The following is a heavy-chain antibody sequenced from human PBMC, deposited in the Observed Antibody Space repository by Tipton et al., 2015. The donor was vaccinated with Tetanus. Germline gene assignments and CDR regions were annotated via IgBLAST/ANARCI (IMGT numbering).Heavy chain of an antibody. V-gene: IGHV4-34*01. CDR1: GGSFSNYF. Sequence: LRLSCAVYGGSFSNYFWRWIRQPPGKGLEWIGEISPSGNTNYNPSLKSRVTISADTSRNQFSLTLSSVTAADTAVYYCARRSYCSSSRCFDAFDLWGQGTMVTVSS. J-gene: IGHJ3*01. D-gene: IGHD2-2*01. CDR3: ARRSYCSSSRCFDAFDL. CDR2: ISPSGNT.